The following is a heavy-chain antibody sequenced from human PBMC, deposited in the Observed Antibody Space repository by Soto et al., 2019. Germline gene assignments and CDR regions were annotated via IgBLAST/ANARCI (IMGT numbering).Heavy chain of an antibody. CDR2: IKQDGSEK. CDR1: GFTFSSYW. CDR3: ARTYCSGGSCLFGP. J-gene: IGHJ5*02. V-gene: IGHV3-7*01. D-gene: IGHD2-15*01. Sequence: EVQLVESGGGLVQPGGSLRLSCAASGFTFSSYWMSWVRQAPGKGLEWVANIKQDGSEKYYVDSVKGRFTISRHNAKNSLYLQMNSLRAEDTAVYYCARTYCSGGSCLFGPWGQGTLVTVSS.